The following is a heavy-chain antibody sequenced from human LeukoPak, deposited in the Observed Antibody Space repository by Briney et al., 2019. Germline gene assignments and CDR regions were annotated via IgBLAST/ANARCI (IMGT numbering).Heavy chain of an antibody. CDR2: IIPIFGTA. D-gene: IGHD5-18*01. CDR3: ARGGYSYGLPLGY. V-gene: IGHV1-69*13. J-gene: IGHJ4*02. CDR1: GGTFSSYA. Sequence: SVKVSCKASGGTFSSYAISWVRQAPGQGLEWVGGIIPIFGTANYAQKFQGRVTITADESTSTAYMELSSLRSEDTAVYYCARGGYSYGLPLGYWGQGTLVTVSS.